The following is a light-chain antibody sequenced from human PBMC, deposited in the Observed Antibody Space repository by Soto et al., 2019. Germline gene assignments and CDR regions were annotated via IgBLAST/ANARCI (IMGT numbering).Light chain of an antibody. Sequence: QSVLTQPASVSGSPGQSITISCTGTSSDVGGYNYVSWYQQHPGKAPKLMIYEVSNRPSGVSNRFSGSKSGNTASLTISGLQAEDEAIYYCHSYDNNFSGSAVFGGGTKVTVL. CDR3: HSYDNNFSGSAV. CDR2: EVS. CDR1: SSDVGGYNY. V-gene: IGLV2-14*01. J-gene: IGLJ2*01.